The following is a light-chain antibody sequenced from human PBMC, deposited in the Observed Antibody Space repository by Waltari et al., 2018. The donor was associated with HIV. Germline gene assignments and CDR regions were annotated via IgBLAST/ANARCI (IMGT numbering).Light chain of an antibody. CDR1: SSDVGGYKY. V-gene: IGLV2-14*01. Sequence: QSALTPPASVSGSPGQSITISCTGTSSDVGGYKYVSWYLQQPGKAPKLLISEVSNRPSGVSNRFSGSKSGNTASLTISGLQAEDEADYYCSSYTTSSTWVFGGGTKLTVL. CDR2: EVS. CDR3: SSYTTSSTWV. J-gene: IGLJ3*02.